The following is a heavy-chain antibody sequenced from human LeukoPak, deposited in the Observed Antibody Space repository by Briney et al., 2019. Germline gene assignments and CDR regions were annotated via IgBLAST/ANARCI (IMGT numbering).Heavy chain of an antibody. J-gene: IGHJ5*02. Sequence: GGSLRHSCAASGFTFSNAWMSWVRQAPGKGLEWVGRIKSKTDGGTTDYAAPVKGRFTISRDDSKNTLYLQMNSLKTEDTAVYYCTTGDIVVVINGEPWGQGTLVTVSS. V-gene: IGHV3-15*01. CDR1: GFTFSNAW. CDR3: TTGDIVVVINGEP. D-gene: IGHD3-22*01. CDR2: IKSKTDGGTT.